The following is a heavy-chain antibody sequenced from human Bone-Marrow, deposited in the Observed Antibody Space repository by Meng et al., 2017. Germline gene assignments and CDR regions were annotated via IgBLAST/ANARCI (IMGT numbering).Heavy chain of an antibody. CDR2: IDWDDDK. V-gene: IGHV2-70*01. D-gene: IGHD5-18*01. CDR1: GFSLSTSGMC. CDR3: ARGVKGGYSYGLYY. Sequence: SGPTLVKPTQTLTLTCTFSGFSLSTSGMCVSWFRQPPGRALEWLALIDWDDDKYYSTSLKTRLTISKDTSKNQVVLTMTNMDPVDTATYYCARGVKGGYSYGLYYWGQGTLVTVSS. J-gene: IGHJ4*02.